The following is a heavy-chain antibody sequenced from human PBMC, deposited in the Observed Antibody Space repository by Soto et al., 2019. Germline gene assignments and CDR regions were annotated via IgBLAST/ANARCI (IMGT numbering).Heavy chain of an antibody. CDR2: MHYTGFS. V-gene: IGHV4-59*02. Sequence: SETLSLTCSFSGDPVTSHYLTWIRQSPEKGLEWIGYMHYTGFSHYNPSLKSRVTISVDTSKNQFSLKLSSVTAADTAVYYCARVGGTSSRYYYYYYMDVWGKGTTVTVSS. J-gene: IGHJ6*03. CDR1: GDPVTSHY. CDR3: ARVGGTSSRYYYYYYMDV. D-gene: IGHD1-7*01.